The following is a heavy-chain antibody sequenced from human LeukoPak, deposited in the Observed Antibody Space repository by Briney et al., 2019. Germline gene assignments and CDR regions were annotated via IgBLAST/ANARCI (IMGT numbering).Heavy chain of an antibody. V-gene: IGHV3-11*01. J-gene: IGHJ5*02. CDR2: ISSSGSTI. CDR1: GFTFSDYY. D-gene: IGHD6-13*01. CDR3: ASPPEAAGTWGNWFDP. Sequence: GGSLRLSCAASGFTFSDYYMSWIRQAPGKGPEWVSYISSSGSTIYYADSVKGRFAISRDNAKNSLYLQMNSLRAEDTAVYYCASPPEAAGTWGNWFDPWGQGTLVTVSS.